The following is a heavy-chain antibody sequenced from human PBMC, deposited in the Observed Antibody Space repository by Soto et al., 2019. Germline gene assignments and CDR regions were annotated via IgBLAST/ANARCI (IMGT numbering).Heavy chain of an antibody. D-gene: IGHD6-6*01. V-gene: IGHV3-23*01. CDR3: AKVDIDEFFAVAARPYYFDY. CDR1: GFTFSSYA. CDR2: ISGSGGST. J-gene: IGHJ4*02. Sequence: GGSLRLSCAASGFTFSSYAMNWVRQAPGKGLEWVSAISGSGGSTYYADSVKGRFTISRDNSKNTLYLQMNSLRAEDTAVYYCAKVDIDEFFAVAARPYYFDYWGQGTLVTVSS.